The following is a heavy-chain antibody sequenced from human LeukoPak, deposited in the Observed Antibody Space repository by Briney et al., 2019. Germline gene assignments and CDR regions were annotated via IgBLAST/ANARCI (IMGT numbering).Heavy chain of an antibody. Sequence: ASVKVSCKASGYTFTSYAMNWVRQAPGQGLEWMGWINTNTGNPTYAQGFTGRFVFSLDTSVSTAYLQISSLKAEDTAVYYCARDSDPLSDEVVVPAAMVGWFDPWGQGTLVTVSS. CDR3: ARDSDPLSDEVVVPAAMVGWFDP. D-gene: IGHD2-2*01. V-gene: IGHV7-4-1*02. J-gene: IGHJ5*02. CDR2: INTNTGNP. CDR1: GYTFTSYA.